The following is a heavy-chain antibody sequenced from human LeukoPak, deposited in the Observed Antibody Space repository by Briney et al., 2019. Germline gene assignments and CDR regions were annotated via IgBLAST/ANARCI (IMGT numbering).Heavy chain of an antibody. CDR3: ARETAAAGSFIAINDY. J-gene: IGHJ4*02. CDR1: GGSISSSNW. CDR2: VNHSGST. Sequence: SETLSLTCAVSGGSISSSNWWSWVRQPPGKGLEWIGEVNHSGSTNYNPSLKSRVTISVDTSKNQFSLKLSSVTAADTAIYYCARETAAAGSFIAINDYWGQGTLVTVSS. V-gene: IGHV4-4*02. D-gene: IGHD6-13*01.